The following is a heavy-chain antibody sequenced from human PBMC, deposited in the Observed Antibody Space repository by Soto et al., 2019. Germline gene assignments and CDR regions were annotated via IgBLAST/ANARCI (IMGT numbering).Heavy chain of an antibody. CDR2: ISSSSSTI. CDR3: ARDTFNEMTTVTTNYYYYYMDV. CDR1: GFTFSSYS. J-gene: IGHJ6*03. D-gene: IGHD4-17*01. Sequence: GGSLRLSCAASGFTFSSYSMNWVRQAPGKGLEWVSYISSSSSTIYYADSVKGRFTISRDNAKNSLYLQMNSLRAEDTAVYYCARDTFNEMTTVTTNYYYYYMDVWGKGTTVTVSS. V-gene: IGHV3-48*01.